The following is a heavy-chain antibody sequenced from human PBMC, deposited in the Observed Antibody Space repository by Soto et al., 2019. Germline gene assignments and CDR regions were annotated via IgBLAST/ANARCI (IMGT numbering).Heavy chain of an antibody. CDR3: ARPSHCSSTSCPPLY. V-gene: IGHV1-3*01. CDR2: INAGNGNT. Sequence: XSVKVSCTASGYPFTSYAMHWGRQAPGQRLEWMGWINAGNGNTKYSQKFQGRVTITRDTSASTAYMELSSLRSEDTAVYYCARPSHCSSTSCPPLYWGQGTLVTVSS. J-gene: IGHJ4*02. D-gene: IGHD2-2*01. CDR1: GYPFTSYA.